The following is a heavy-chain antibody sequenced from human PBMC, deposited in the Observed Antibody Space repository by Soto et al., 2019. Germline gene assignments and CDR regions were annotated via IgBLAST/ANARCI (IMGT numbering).Heavy chain of an antibody. J-gene: IGHJ4*02. CDR1: NFSVLTSIYY. CDR3: ARNWNLALVPAAYFDS. Sequence: PSETLSLTCTVSNFSVLTSIYYWAWIRQPPGKGLEWVGTVYYTGTTYYNPSLQSRVTISIDTSKNQFSLNLNPVTAADTAVYYCARNWNLALVPAAYFDSCCPGTLLTGSS. V-gene: IGHV4-39*01. D-gene: IGHD6-25*01. CDR2: VYYTGTT.